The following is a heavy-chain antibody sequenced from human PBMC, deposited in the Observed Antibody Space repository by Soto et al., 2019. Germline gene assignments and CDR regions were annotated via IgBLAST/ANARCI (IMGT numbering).Heavy chain of an antibody. CDR3: ARAERPIVVTAAMGDY. D-gene: IGHD2-2*01. Sequence: QVQLVQSGAEVKKPGASVKVSCKASGYTFTSYAMHRVRQAPGQRLEWMGWINAGNGNTKYSQKFQGRVTITRDTSASTAYMELSSLGSEDKAVYYCARAERPIVVTAAMGDYWGQGTLVTVSS. V-gene: IGHV1-3*01. J-gene: IGHJ4*02. CDR1: GYTFTSYA. CDR2: INAGNGNT.